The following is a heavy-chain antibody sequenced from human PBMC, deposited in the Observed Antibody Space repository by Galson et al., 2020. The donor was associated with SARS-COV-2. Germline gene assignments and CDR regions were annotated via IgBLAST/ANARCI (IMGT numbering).Heavy chain of an antibody. V-gene: IGHV3-33*01. Sequence: PGGSLRLSCAASGFTFSSYGMHWVRQAPGKGLEWVAVIWYDGSNKYYADSVKGRFTISRDNSKNTLYLQMNSLRAEDTAVYYCARDHYVYYDILTGYYRGDYYYGMDVWGQGTTVTVSS. CDR1: GFTFSSYG. D-gene: IGHD3-9*01. CDR3: ARDHYVYYDILTGYYRGDYYYGMDV. J-gene: IGHJ6*02. CDR2: IWYDGSNK.